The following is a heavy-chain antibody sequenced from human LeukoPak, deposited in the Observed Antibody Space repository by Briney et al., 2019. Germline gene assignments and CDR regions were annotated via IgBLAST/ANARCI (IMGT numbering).Heavy chain of an antibody. CDR1: GDSISTYY. V-gene: IGHV4-59*08. Sequence: PSETLSLTCTVSGDSISTYYWNWLRQPPGKGLEWIGYIYYSGSTNYNPSLKSRVTISVDTSKNHFSLKLSSVTAADTAVYYCARQGDNDYGDYGSEFDAFDIWGQGTMVTVSS. D-gene: IGHD4-17*01. CDR3: ARQGDNDYGDYGSEFDAFDI. CDR2: IYYSGST. J-gene: IGHJ3*02.